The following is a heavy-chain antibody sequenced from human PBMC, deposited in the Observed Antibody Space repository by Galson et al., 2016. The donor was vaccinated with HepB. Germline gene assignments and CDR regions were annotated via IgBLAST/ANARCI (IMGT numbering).Heavy chain of an antibody. J-gene: IGHJ4*02. V-gene: IGHV2-5*02. CDR2: IYWDDDK. D-gene: IGHD2-15*01. Sequence: PALVKPTQTVTLTCTLSGSSLRTSGVGVGWIRQPPGKALEWLALIYWDDDKFYNPSLKSRLTITQDTSKSQVVLTLTNMDPVDTATYYCAHRLGVSGTRVFDYWGQGILVTVSS. CDR3: AHRLGVSGTRVFDY. CDR1: GSSLRTSGVG.